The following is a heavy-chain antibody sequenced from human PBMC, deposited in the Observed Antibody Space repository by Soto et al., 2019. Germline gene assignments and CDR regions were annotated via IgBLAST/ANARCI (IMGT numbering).Heavy chain of an antibody. J-gene: IGHJ4*02. CDR2: IYYSGST. CDR1: GGSISSSSYY. V-gene: IGHV4-39*07. D-gene: IGHD2-2*02. CDR3: ARVGAYCSSTSCYTKTADY. Sequence: SETLSLTCTVSGGSISSSSYYWGWIRQPPGKGLEWIGSIYYSGSTYYNPSLKSRVTISVDTSKNQFSLKLSSVTAADTAVYYCARVGAYCSSTSCYTKTADYWGQGTLVTVS.